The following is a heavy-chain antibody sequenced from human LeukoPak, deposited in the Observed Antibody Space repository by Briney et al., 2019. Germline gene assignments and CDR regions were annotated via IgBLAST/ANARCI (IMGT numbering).Heavy chain of an antibody. CDR2: IRYDGSNK. CDR3: AKDYYYGSGSLDY. V-gene: IGHV3-30*02. J-gene: IGHJ4*02. D-gene: IGHD3-10*01. CDR1: GFTFSSYA. Sequence: GGSLRLSCAASGFTFSSYAMSWVRQAPGKGLEWVAFIRYDGSNKYYANSVKGRFTISRDNSKNTLYLQMNSLRAEDTAVYYCAKDYYYGSGSLDYWGQGTLVTVSS.